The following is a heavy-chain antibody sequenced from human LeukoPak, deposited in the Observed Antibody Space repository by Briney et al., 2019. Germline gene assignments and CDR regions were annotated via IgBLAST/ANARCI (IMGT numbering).Heavy chain of an antibody. D-gene: IGHD6-13*01. J-gene: IGHJ4*02. CDR3: ARSTRGLVRIAAILFDY. V-gene: IGHV1-46*01. CDR1: GYTFTSYY. CDR2: INPSGGST. Sequence: ASVKVSCKASGYTFTSYYMHWVRHAPGQGLEWMGIINPSGGSTSYAQKFQGRVTMTRDTSTSTVYMELSSLRSEDTAVYYCARSTRGLVRIAAILFDYWGQGTLVTVSS.